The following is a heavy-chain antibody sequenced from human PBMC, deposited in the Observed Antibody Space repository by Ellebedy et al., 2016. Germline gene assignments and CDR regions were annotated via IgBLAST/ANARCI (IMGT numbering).Heavy chain of an antibody. V-gene: IGHV4-39*07. Sequence: GSLRLSXTVSGDSITSTSYYWGWIRQPPGERLEWIGTIYSSESTYYNPSLNSRVTISLDTSKNQFSLELSSVTAADTAVYYCARALGFGVYSSSTFSPWGQGTLVTVSS. J-gene: IGHJ5*02. D-gene: IGHD6-6*01. CDR1: GDSITSTSYY. CDR3: ARALGFGVYSSSTFSP. CDR2: IYSSEST.